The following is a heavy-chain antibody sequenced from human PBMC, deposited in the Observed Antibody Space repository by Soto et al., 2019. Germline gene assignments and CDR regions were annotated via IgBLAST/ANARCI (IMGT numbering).Heavy chain of an antibody. CDR3: AKVAGKFDY. CDR1: GGSISSSNW. Sequence: PSETLSLTCAVSGGSISSSNWWGWVRQPPGKGLEWIGEIYHSGSANYNPSLESRVTISVDKSKNQFSLNLTSVTAADTAVYYCAKVAGKFDYWGQGTLVTVS. CDR2: IYHSGSA. J-gene: IGHJ4*02. V-gene: IGHV4-4*02.